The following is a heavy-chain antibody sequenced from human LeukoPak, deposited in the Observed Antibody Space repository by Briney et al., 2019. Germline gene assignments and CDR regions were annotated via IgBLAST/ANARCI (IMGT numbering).Heavy chain of an antibody. CDR1: GGSISSGGYY. Sequence: SQTLSLTCTVSGGSISSGGYYWSWIRQHPGKGLEWIGYIYYSGSTYYNPSLKSRVTISVDTSKNQFSLKLSSVTAADTAVYYCARDSATGTAALFDPWGQGTLVTVSS. CDR2: IYYSGST. D-gene: IGHD1-1*01. J-gene: IGHJ5*02. V-gene: IGHV4-31*03. CDR3: ARDSATGTAALFDP.